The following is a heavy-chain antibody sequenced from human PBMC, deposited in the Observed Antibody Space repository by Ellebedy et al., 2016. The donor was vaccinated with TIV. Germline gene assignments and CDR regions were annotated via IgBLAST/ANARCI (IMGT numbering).Heavy chain of an antibody. D-gene: IGHD6-13*01. V-gene: IGHV3-11*01. CDR1: GFNIGGHY. CDR3: ARDLRQYSSSWYP. CDR2: ISSSGSSI. Sequence: GGSLRLSCAASGFNIGGHYMSWMRQAPGKGLECVSYISSSGSSIFYADSVKGRFTISRDNAKNSLYLQMNSLTVDDTAFYYCARDLRQYSSSWYPWGQGTLVTVSS. J-gene: IGHJ5*02.